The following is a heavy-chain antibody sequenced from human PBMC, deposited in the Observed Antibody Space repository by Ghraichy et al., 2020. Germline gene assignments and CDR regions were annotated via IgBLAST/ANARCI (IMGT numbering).Heavy chain of an antibody. V-gene: IGHV1-69*13. CDR3: ARDGGSYGQVSYY. CDR1: GGTFSSYA. J-gene: IGHJ4*02. CDR2: IIPIFGTA. D-gene: IGHD5-18*01. Sequence: SVKVSCKASGGTFSSYAISWVRQAPGQGLEWMGGIIPIFGTANYAQKFQGRVTITADESTSTAYMELSSLRSEDTAVYYCARDGGSYGQVSYYWGKGTLVTVSS.